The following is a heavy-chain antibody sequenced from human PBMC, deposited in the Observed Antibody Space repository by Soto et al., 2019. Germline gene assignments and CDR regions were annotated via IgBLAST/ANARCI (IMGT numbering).Heavy chain of an antibody. Sequence: QEQLVQSGAEVKKPGASVKVSCKTSGYTFTDYDINWVRQAPGQGLEWIGWGNPNSGETGYAQKFQGRVTMTRSASLSTAYLELSSLRSEDTAVYYCARVAVAARPRWYNWFDPWGQGTLVTVSS. V-gene: IGHV1-8*01. CDR1: GYTFTDYD. J-gene: IGHJ5*02. CDR3: ARVAVAARPRWYNWFDP. CDR2: GNPNSGET. D-gene: IGHD2-15*01.